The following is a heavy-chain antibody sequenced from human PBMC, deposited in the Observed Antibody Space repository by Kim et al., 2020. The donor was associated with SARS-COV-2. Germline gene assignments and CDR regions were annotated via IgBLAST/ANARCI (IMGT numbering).Heavy chain of an antibody. J-gene: IGHJ4*02. CDR3: TRVGYGDYVGYFDY. V-gene: IGHV4-59*01. D-gene: IGHD4-17*01. Sequence: NPSLKSRVTISVDTSKNQLSLKLSAVTAADTAVYYCTRVGYGDYVGYFDYWGQGTLVTVSS.